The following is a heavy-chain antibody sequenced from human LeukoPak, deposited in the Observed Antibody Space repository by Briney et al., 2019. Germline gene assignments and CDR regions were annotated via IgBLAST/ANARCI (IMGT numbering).Heavy chain of an antibody. D-gene: IGHD2-15*01. J-gene: IGHJ6*02. CDR1: GLTFSSYW. CDR3: ARDGPSSLVADTYYGMDV. V-gene: IGHV3-7*01. Sequence: GGSLRLSCAASGLTFSSYWMSWVRQAPGKGLEWVANIKQDGSEKYYVDSVKGRFTISRDNAKNSLYLQMNSLRAEDTAVYYCARDGPSSLVADTYYGMDVWGQGTTVTVSS. CDR2: IKQDGSEK.